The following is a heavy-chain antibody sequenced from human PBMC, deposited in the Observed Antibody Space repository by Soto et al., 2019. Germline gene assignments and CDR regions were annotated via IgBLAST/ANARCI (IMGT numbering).Heavy chain of an antibody. J-gene: IGHJ6*02. CDR2: ITPIFGTA. Sequence: SVKVSCKASGGTFSSYAISWVRQAPGQGLEWMGGITPIFGTANYAQKFQGRVTITADESTSTAYMELSSLRSEDTAVYYCASPSSYYGSGSYSDGMDVWGQGTTVTVSS. V-gene: IGHV1-69*13. D-gene: IGHD3-10*01. CDR3: ASPSSYYGSGSYSDGMDV. CDR1: GGTFSSYA.